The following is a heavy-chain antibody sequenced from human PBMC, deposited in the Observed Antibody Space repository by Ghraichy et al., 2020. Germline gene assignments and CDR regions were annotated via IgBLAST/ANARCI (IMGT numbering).Heavy chain of an antibody. Sequence: LSLTCAASGFTFSPYWMSWVRQAPGKGLEWVATINGHGSERYYVDSVKGRFTISRDNAWNSVYLQMSSLRAEDTGIYYCARENYGRFDCWGQGTVVTVSS. V-gene: IGHV3-7*01. CDR2: INGHGSER. D-gene: IGHD4-17*01. CDR3: ARENYGRFDC. CDR1: GFTFSPYW. J-gene: IGHJ4*02.